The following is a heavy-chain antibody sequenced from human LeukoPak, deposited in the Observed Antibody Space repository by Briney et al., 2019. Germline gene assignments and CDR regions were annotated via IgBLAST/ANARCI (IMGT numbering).Heavy chain of an antibody. Sequence: SDTLSLTCAIYGGSFSGYYWSWIRQPPGKGLEWIGEVNHSGSTNYNPSLRSRVTISVDTSKNQFPLKLSSVTAADTAVYYCARERPLPGYYFDYWGQGTLVTVSS. CDR3: ARERPLPGYYFDY. CDR1: GGSFSGYY. J-gene: IGHJ4*02. CDR2: VNHSGST. V-gene: IGHV4-34*01.